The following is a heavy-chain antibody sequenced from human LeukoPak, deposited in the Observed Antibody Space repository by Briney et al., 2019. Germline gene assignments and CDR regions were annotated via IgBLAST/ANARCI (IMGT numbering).Heavy chain of an antibody. D-gene: IGHD1-26*01. CDR2: VYYNGNT. CDR3: ARLLSPGWFDP. CDR1: GGSNSSSGSY. J-gene: IGHJ5*02. V-gene: IGHV4-39*01. Sequence: SETLSLTCTVSGGSNSSSGSYWAWIRQPPGKGLEWIANVYYNGNTYYNSSLKSRVTISVDTSKKQFSLNLRSVTAADTAVYYCARLLSPGWFDPWGQGTLVTVSS.